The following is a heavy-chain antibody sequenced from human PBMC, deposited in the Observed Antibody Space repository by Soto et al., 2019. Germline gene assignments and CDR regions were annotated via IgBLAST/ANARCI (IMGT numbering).Heavy chain of an antibody. CDR1: GGTFSSYA. J-gene: IGHJ6*02. Sequence: ASVKVSCKASGGTFSSYAISWVRQAPGQGLEWMGGIIPIFGTANYAQKFQGRVTITADESTSTAYMELSSLRSEDTAVYYCASGGYSSSSSGRWNYYYYGMDVWGQGTTVTVSS. V-gene: IGHV1-69*13. CDR2: IIPIFGTA. D-gene: IGHD6-6*01. CDR3: ASGGYSSSSSGRWNYYYYGMDV.